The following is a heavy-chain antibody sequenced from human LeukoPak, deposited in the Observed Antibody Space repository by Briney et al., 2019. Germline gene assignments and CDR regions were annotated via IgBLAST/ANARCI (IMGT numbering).Heavy chain of an antibody. V-gene: IGHV5-51*01. CDR2: IYPGDSDT. CDR3: ARQRGYSYGPREGAFDI. CDR1: GYTLTNNW. Sequence: GESLKISCKVSGYTLTNNWIGWVRQVPGKGLEWMGLIYPGDSDTRYSPSFQGQVTMSVDKSISTAYLQWSSLRASDTAMYYCARQRGYSYGPREGAFDIWGQGTMVTVSS. J-gene: IGHJ3*02. D-gene: IGHD5-18*01.